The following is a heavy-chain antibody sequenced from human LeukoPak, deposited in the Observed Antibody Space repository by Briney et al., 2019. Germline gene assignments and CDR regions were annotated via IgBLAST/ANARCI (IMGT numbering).Heavy chain of an antibody. CDR1: GGSFSGYY. J-gene: IGHJ6*02. CDR2: INHSGST. D-gene: IGHD3-22*01. CDR3: ARGIRGSREYYYDSSGPRPIGGMDV. Sequence: NTSETLSLTCAVYGGSFSGYYWSWIRQPPGKGLEWIGEINHSGSTNYNPSLKSRVTISVDTSKNQFSLKLSSVTAADTAVYYCARGIRGSREYYYDSSGPRPIGGMDVWGQGTTVTVSS. V-gene: IGHV4-34*01.